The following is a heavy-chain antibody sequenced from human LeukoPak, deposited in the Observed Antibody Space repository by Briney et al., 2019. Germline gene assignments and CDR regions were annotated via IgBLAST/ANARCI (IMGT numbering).Heavy chain of an antibody. CDR3: ARGSFLRSHAFDI. V-gene: IGHV4-34*01. CDR1: GGSFSGYY. CDR2: INHSGST. D-gene: IGHD4-17*01. J-gene: IGHJ3*02. Sequence: PSETLSLTCAVYGGSFSGYYWSWIRQPPGEGLEWIGEINHSGSTNYNPSLKSRVTISVDTSKNQFSLKLSSVTAADPAVYYCARGSFLRSHAFDIWGQGTMVTVSS.